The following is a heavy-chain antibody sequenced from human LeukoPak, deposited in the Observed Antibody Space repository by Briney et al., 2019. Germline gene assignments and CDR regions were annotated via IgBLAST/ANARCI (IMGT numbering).Heavy chain of an antibody. Sequence: GGSLRLSCSASGFVFTIYTMYWVRQAPGKGPEYVSTISGSGNGFSIYYADSVKGRFTISRDNSKNIVYLQMNGLRSEDTAAYYCVKDFGRVRGTPDSWGQGTLVTVSS. V-gene: IGHV3-64D*06. CDR1: GFVFTIYT. D-gene: IGHD3-16*01. CDR3: VKDFGRVRGTPDS. CDR2: ISGSGNGFSI. J-gene: IGHJ4*02.